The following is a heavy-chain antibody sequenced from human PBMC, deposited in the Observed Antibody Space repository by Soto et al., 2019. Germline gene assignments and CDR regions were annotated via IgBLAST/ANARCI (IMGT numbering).Heavy chain of an antibody. V-gene: IGHV3-23*01. CDR3: AKYPTTVRYGMDV. J-gene: IGHJ6*02. CDR1: GFTLSNYA. D-gene: IGHD1-7*01. Sequence: EVQLLESGGGLVQPGGSLRLSCAASGFTLSNYAMSWVRQAPGKGLEWVSSISASGGSTYHADSVKGRFTISRDNSKDTLSMQMSSLTAEDTAIYYCAKYPTTVRYGMDVWGQGTTVTVSS. CDR2: ISASGGST.